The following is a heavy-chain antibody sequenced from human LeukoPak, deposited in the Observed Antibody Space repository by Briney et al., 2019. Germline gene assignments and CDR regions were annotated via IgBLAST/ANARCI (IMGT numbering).Heavy chain of an antibody. Sequence: SETLSLTCAVYGGSFCGYYWSWIRQPPGKGREWGGEINHSGSTNYNPSLKSRVTISVDTSKNQFSLKLSSVTAADTAVYYCARGESSSGSMFWYFDYWGQGTLVTVSS. D-gene: IGHD6-19*01. J-gene: IGHJ4*02. V-gene: IGHV4-34*01. CDR2: INHSGST. CDR1: GGSFCGYY. CDR3: ARGESSSGSMFWYFDY.